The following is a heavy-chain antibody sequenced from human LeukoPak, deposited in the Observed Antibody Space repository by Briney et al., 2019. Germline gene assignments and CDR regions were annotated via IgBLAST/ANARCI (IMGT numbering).Heavy chain of an antibody. CDR3: ARHEAQWNAFDI. J-gene: IGHJ3*02. Sequence: SETLSLTCTVSGGSISSYYWSWIRQPPGKGLEWIGYIYYSGSTNYNPSLKSRVTISVDTSKNQFSLKLSSVTAADTAVYYCARHEAQWNAFDIWGQGTMVTASS. D-gene: IGHD6-19*01. CDR2: IYYSGST. CDR1: GGSISSYY. V-gene: IGHV4-59*08.